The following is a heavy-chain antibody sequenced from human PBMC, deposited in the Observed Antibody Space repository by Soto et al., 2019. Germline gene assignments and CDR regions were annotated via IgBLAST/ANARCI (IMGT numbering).Heavy chain of an antibody. J-gene: IGHJ6*02. CDR1: GGSISSYY. V-gene: IGHV4-59*01. D-gene: IGHD1-26*01. CDR2: IYYSGST. Sequence: SETLSLTCTVSGGSISSYYWSWIWQPPGRGLEWIGYIYYSGSTNYNPSLKSRVTISVDTSKNQFSLKLSSVTAADTAVYYCARARPSGWDPYYYYYGMDVWGQGTTVTVSS. CDR3: ARARPSGWDPYYYYYGMDV.